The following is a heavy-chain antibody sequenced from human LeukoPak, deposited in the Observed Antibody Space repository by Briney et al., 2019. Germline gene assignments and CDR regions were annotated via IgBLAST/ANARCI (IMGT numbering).Heavy chain of an antibody. V-gene: IGHV3-48*01. CDR2: ISGSSGAI. D-gene: IGHD6-19*01. CDR1: GFTFGSYS. J-gene: IGHJ4*02. Sequence: GGSLRLSCAASGFTFGSYSMNGVRKAPGKGLEWVSYISGSSGAIYYADSVKGRFTISRDNAKNSLYLQMNSLTAEDTAVYYCARDPWLVRIFDYWGQGTLVTVSS. CDR3: ARDPWLVRIFDY.